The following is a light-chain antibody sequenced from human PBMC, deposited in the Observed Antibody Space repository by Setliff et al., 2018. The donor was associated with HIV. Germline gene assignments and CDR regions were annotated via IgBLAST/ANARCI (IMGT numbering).Light chain of an antibody. CDR3: QSYDNRLSGSAV. Sequence: QSVLTQPPSASGTPGQRVTISCSGSFSNIGRNTINWYQQLPGTAPKLLIYSNYQRPSGVPDRFSVSKSGTSASLAISGLQSEDEADYYCQSYDNRLSGSAVFGTGTKVTVL. V-gene: IGLV1-44*01. CDR1: FSNIGRNT. CDR2: SNY. J-gene: IGLJ1*01.